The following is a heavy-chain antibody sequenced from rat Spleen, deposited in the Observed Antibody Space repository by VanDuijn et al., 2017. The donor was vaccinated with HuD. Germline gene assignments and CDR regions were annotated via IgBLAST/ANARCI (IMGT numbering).Heavy chain of an antibody. D-gene: IGHD1-9*01. CDR1: GFSLTSYS. J-gene: IGHJ2*01. Sequence: QVQLKESGPGLVQPSQTLSLTCTVSGFSLTSYSVHWVRQPPGKGLEWMGRMRHNGDTSYNSGLRSRLSISRDTSKNQVFLKMNSLQTDDTGTYYCTREGHTMDRATYWFAYWGQGIMVIVSS. V-gene: IGHV2-63*01. CDR3: TREGHTMDRATYWFAY. CDR2: MRHNGDT.